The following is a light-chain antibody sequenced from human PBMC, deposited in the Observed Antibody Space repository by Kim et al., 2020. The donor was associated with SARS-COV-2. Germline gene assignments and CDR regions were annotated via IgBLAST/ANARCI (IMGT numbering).Light chain of an antibody. V-gene: IGLV7-46*01. Sequence: PGGTVTLPCGSSTGTVTSGLYPYWFQQKPGQVPRTLIYDTNNKQSRTPDRFSGSLLGGKAALTLSGAQPEDEADYFCSLSYNGVWVFGGGTKLTVL. CDR3: SLSYNGVWV. CDR1: TGTVTSGLY. J-gene: IGLJ3*02. CDR2: DTN.